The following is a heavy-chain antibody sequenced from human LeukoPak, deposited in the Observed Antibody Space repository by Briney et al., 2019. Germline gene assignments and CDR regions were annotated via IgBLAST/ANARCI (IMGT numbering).Heavy chain of an antibody. CDR1: GYSFTSYW. V-gene: IGHV5-10-1*01. Sequence: GESLKISCKGAGYSFTSYWISWVRQMAGKGLEWMGRIDPSDSYTNYSPSFQGHVTISADKSISTAYLQWSSLKASDTAMYYCARYSRGWYAFFGYWGQGTLVTVSS. J-gene: IGHJ4*02. CDR2: IDPSDSYT. D-gene: IGHD6-19*01. CDR3: ARYSRGWYAFFGY.